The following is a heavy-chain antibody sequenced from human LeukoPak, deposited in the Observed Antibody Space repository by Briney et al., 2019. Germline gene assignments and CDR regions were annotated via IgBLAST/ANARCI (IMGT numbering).Heavy chain of an antibody. Sequence: GGSLRLSCAASGFTFSSYAMSWVRQAPGKGLEWVSAISGSGGSTYYADSVKGRFTISRDNSKNTLYLQMNSLRAEDTAVYYCAKGWYGDYPGPIDYWGQGTLVTVSA. CDR1: GFTFSSYA. D-gene: IGHD4-17*01. J-gene: IGHJ4*02. CDR2: ISGSGGST. CDR3: AKGWYGDYPGPIDY. V-gene: IGHV3-23*01.